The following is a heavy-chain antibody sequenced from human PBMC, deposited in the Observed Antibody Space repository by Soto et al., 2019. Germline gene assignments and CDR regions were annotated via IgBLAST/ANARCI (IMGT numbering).Heavy chain of an antibody. V-gene: IGHV1-18*01. CDR3: ARAQGSVITMVRGVTYRLGMDV. CDR1: GYTFTSYG. D-gene: IGHD3-10*01. J-gene: IGHJ6*02. CDR2: ISAYNGNT. Sequence: ASVKVSCKASGYTFTSYGISWVRQAPGQRLEWMGWISAYNGNTNYAQKLQGRVTMTTDTSTSTAYMELRSLRSDDTAVYYCARAQGSVITMVRGVTYRLGMDVLGQGTTVTVSS.